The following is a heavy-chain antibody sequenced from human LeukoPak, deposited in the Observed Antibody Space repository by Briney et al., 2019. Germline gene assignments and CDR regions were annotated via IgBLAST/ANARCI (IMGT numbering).Heavy chain of an antibody. CDR3: ARVRGYYSLDAFDI. CDR1: SGSISSSSNY. Sequence: PSETLSLTCSVSSGSISSSSNYWGWIRQPPGKGLERIGNIYNRGSTYYNPSLKSRVTMSVDTSKNQFSLKLSSVTAADTAVYYCARVRGYYSLDAFDIWGQGTMVTVSS. J-gene: IGHJ3*02. V-gene: IGHV4-39*07. D-gene: IGHD3-22*01. CDR2: IYNRGST.